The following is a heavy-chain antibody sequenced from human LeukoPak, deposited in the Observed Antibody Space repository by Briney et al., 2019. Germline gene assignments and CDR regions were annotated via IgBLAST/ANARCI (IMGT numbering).Heavy chain of an antibody. CDR3: ASQVSSPVLDY. Sequence: SVKVSCKASGGTFISYAISWVRQAPGQGLEWMGRIIPIFGTAKYAQKFQGRVTITTYESTITAYMELSSLRSEDTAVYYCASQVSSPVLDYWGQGTLVTVSS. CDR2: IIPIFGTA. V-gene: IGHV1-69*05. D-gene: IGHD6-13*01. J-gene: IGHJ4*02. CDR1: GGTFISYA.